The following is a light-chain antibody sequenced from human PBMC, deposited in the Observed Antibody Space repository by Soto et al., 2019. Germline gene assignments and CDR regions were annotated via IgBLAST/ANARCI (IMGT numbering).Light chain of an antibody. J-gene: IGKJ4*01. Sequence: EFVLTQSPGTLSLSPGERATLSCRASQSVSATYLAWYQQKPGQAPRLLIYAASSRATGVPDRLSGSGSGTDFTLTISRLEPEDFAVYYCQHYVTSPLTFGGGTKVEIK. CDR1: QSVSATY. V-gene: IGKV3-20*01. CDR2: AAS. CDR3: QHYVTSPLT.